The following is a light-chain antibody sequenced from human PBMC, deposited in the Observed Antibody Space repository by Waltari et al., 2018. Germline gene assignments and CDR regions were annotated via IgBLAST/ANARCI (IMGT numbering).Light chain of an antibody. CDR3: AAWDDSLSGRV. CDR2: RNN. J-gene: IGLJ3*02. CDR1: RSNLGNTY. Sequence: QSVLTQPPSASGTPGQRVTISCSGSRSNLGNTYVYWYQQLPGTAPKLLIYRNNQRPSGVPDRFSGSKSGTSASLAISGLRSEDEADYYCAAWDDSLSGRVFGGGTKVTVL. V-gene: IGLV1-47*01.